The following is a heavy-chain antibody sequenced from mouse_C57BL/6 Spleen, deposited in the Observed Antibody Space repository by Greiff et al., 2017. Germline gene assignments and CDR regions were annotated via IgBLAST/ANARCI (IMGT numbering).Heavy chain of an antibody. J-gene: IGHJ4*01. V-gene: IGHV1-69*01. D-gene: IGHD2-4*01. Sequence: VQLQQYGAELVMPGASVKLSCKASGYTFTSYWMHWVKQRPGQGLEWIGEIDPSDSYTNYNQKFKGKSTLTVDKSSSTAYMQLSSLTSEDSAVYYCARLRRFYAMDYWGQGTSVTVSS. CDR2: IDPSDSYT. CDR3: ARLRRFYAMDY. CDR1: GYTFTSYW.